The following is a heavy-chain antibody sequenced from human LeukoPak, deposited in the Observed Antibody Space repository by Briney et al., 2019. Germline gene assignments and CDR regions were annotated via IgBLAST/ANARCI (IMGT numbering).Heavy chain of an antibody. CDR1: GGSISSGDYY. V-gene: IGHV4-30-4*01. CDR2: IYYSGST. J-gene: IGHJ4*02. Sequence: SETLSLTCTVSGGSISSGDYYWNWIRQPPGKGLEWIGSIYYSGSTYYNPSLKSRVTISLDTSKTQFSLRLSSVTAADTAVYYCSRGLRGRSGYYFDSWGQGTLVTVSS. CDR3: SRGLRGRSGYYFDS.